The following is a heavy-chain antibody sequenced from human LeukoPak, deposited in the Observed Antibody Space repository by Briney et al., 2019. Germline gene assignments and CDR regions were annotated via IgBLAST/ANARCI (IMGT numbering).Heavy chain of an antibody. Sequence: ASVKVSCKVSGYTLTELSMHWVRQAPGKGLEWMGGFDPEDGETIYAQKFQGRVTMTEDTSTDTAYMELSSLRSEDTAVYYCATRDCSSTSCHRNYYYGMDVWGKGTTVTVSS. CDR3: ATRDCSSTSCHRNYYYGMDV. CDR2: FDPEDGET. D-gene: IGHD2-2*01. J-gene: IGHJ6*04. V-gene: IGHV1-24*01. CDR1: GYTLTELS.